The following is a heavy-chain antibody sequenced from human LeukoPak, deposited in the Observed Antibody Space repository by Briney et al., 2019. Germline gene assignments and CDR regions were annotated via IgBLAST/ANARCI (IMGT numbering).Heavy chain of an antibody. CDR1: GGSFSGYY. Sequence: PSETLSLTCAVYGGSFSGYYWSWIRQPPGKGLEWIGEINHSGSTNYIPSLKSRVTISVDTSKNQFSLKLSSVTAADTAVYYCARGRIAVAAPADYWGQGTLVTVSS. CDR3: ARGRIAVAAPADY. CDR2: INHSGST. J-gene: IGHJ4*02. V-gene: IGHV4-34*01. D-gene: IGHD6-19*01.